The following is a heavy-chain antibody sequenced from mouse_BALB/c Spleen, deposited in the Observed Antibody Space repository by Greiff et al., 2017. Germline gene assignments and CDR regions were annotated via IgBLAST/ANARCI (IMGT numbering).Heavy chain of an antibody. CDR2: INPSSGYT. V-gene: IGHV1-4*01. D-gene: IGHD2-14*01. CDR3: ARRGYDVPLDY. J-gene: IGHJ2*01. CDR1: GYTFTSYT. Sequence: VQLVESGAELARPGASVKMSCKASGYTFTSYTMHWVKQRPGQGLEWIGYINPSSGYTNYNQKFKDKATLTADKSSSTAYMQLSSLTSEDSAVYYCARRGYDVPLDYWGQGTTLTVSS.